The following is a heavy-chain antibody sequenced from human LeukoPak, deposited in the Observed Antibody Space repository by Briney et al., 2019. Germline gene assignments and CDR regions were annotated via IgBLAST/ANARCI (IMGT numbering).Heavy chain of an antibody. J-gene: IGHJ6*02. CDR3: ARVNSNYDYYYYGMDV. V-gene: IGHV4-34*01. D-gene: IGHD4-11*01. CDR2: INHSGST. CDR1: GGSFSDYY. Sequence: SETLSLTCAVYGGSFSDYYWSWIRQPPGKGLEWIGEINHSGSTNYNPSLKSRVTISVDTSKNQFSLKLSSATAADTAVYYCARVNSNYDYYYYGMDVWGQGTTVTVSS.